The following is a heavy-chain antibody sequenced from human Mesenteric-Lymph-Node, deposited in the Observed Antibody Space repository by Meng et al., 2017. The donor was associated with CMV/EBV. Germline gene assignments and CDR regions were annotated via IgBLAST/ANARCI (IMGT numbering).Heavy chain of an antibody. J-gene: IGHJ3*02. V-gene: IGHV5-51*01. CDR3: ARAYYDFWSAYSTKAFDI. CDR1: GYSFTSYW. Sequence: GESLKISCKDSGYSFTSYWIGWVRQMPGKGLEWMGIIYPGDSDTRYSPSFQGQVTISADKSISAAYLQWSSLKASDTAMYYCARAYYDFWSAYSTKAFDIWGQGTMVTVSS. CDR2: IYPGDSDT. D-gene: IGHD3-3*01.